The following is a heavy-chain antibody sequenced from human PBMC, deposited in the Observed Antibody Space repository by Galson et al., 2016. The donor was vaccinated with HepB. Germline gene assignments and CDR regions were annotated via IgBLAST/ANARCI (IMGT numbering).Heavy chain of an antibody. CDR2: INPSGGST. V-gene: IGHV1-46*01. CDR1: GYTFTNYY. D-gene: IGHD6-19*01. Sequence: SVKVSCKASGYTFTNYYIHWVRQAPGQGLEWMGIINPSGGSTNYAHKLQGRVTMTRDTSTSTVYMELSSLRSEDTAVYYCARVGITTAGSWFDPWGQGTLVTVSS. CDR3: ARVGITTAGSWFDP. J-gene: IGHJ5*02.